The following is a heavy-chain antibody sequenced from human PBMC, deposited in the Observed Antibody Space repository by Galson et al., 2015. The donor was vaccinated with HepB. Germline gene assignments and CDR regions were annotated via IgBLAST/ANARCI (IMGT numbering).Heavy chain of an antibody. CDR1: GLTSSSYG. CDR3: ARDYGSGMDV. CDR2: IWYDGSNK. D-gene: IGHD3-10*01. Sequence: SLRLSCAASGLTSSSYGMHWVRQAPGKGLEWVAFIWYDGSNKYYTDSVKGRFAISRDNSKSTLYLQMNGLRAEDTAVYYCARDYGSGMDVWGRGTTVTVSS. V-gene: IGHV3-33*01. J-gene: IGHJ6*02.